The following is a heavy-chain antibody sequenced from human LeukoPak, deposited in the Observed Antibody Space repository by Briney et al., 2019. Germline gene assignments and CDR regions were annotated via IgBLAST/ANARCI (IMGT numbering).Heavy chain of an antibody. Sequence: ASVKVSCKASGYTFTGYYMHWVRQAPGQGLEWMGWINPNSGGTNYAQKFRGRVTMTRDTSISTAYMELSRLRSDDTAVYYCARVPMTTVTTADYWGQGTLVTVSS. J-gene: IGHJ4*02. V-gene: IGHV1-2*02. D-gene: IGHD4-17*01. CDR2: INPNSGGT. CDR3: ARVPMTTVTTADY. CDR1: GYTFTGYY.